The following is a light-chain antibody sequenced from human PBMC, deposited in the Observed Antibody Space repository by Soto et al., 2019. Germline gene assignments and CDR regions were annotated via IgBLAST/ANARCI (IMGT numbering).Light chain of an antibody. Sequence: DIQMTQSPSTLSASVGDRVTITCRASQSISSWLAWYQQKPGKAPNLLIYKASTLESGVPSRFSGSGSRTEFTLTISSLQPDDFATYYCQQYNSYWTFGQGTKVEIK. CDR1: QSISSW. CDR3: QQYNSYWT. CDR2: KAS. V-gene: IGKV1-5*03. J-gene: IGKJ1*01.